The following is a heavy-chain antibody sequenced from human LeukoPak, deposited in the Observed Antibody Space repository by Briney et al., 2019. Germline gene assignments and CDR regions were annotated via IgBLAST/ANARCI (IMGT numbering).Heavy chain of an antibody. CDR3: ATHPKSRYTGYESAY. CDR1: GYSFTTDW. D-gene: IGHD5-12*01. CDR2: TYPADATA. J-gene: IGHJ4*01. V-gene: IGHV5-51*01. Sequence: GEALKSACKASGYSFTTDWIGWVRQVPVKGREWVGITYPADATAKYSPSFQGKVTISVDKSISSAHLQWSSIQASDTAVFYCATHPKSRYTGYESAYCGHGTLLTASS.